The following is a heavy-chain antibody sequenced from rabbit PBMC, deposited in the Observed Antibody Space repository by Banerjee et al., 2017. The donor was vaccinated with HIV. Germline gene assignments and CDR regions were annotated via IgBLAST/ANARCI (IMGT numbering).Heavy chain of an antibody. CDR1: GFSFSSSYW. Sequence: QEQLEESGGDLVKPEGSLTLTCTASGFSFSSSYWICWVRQAPGKGLEWIACIYAGSSGSTYYASWAKGRFTISKTSSTTVTLQMTSLTAADTATYFCARGGTIATMSLRGQGTLVTVS. CDR2: IYAGSSGST. V-gene: IGHV1S45*01. J-gene: IGHJ4*01. CDR3: ARGGTIATMSL. D-gene: IGHD2-1*01.